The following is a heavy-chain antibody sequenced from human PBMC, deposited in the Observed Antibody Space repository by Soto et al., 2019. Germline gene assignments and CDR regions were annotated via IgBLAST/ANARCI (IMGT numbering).Heavy chain of an antibody. CDR2: VWYDGNSK. Sequence: QVQLVESGGGVVQPGTSLRLSCTASGFTFSNYAMHWVRQAPGKGLEWVAVVWYDGNSKFHADSVKGRFTISRDNSQNTLYLQMNSLRAEDTAIYYCARDFVAGAYPFDYWGQGTLVTVSS. CDR1: GFTFSNYA. D-gene: IGHD2-8*02. V-gene: IGHV3-33*01. CDR3: ARDFVAGAYPFDY. J-gene: IGHJ4*02.